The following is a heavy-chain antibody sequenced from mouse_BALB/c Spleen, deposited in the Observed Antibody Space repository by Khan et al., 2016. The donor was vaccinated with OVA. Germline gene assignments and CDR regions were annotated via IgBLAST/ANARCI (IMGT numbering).Heavy chain of an antibody. CDR2: INPHIGET. D-gene: IGHD1-1*01. Sequence: EVQLQESGPELVRPGASVKISCKASGYSFTGYFMNWVMQSHGKSLEWIGRINPHIGETFYNQWFKDKATLTVDESSSTAQMELRSLASEDSAVYNCKRIDRSDFDYWGQGTTLTVSS. V-gene: IGHV1-20*02. CDR1: GYSFTGYF. CDR3: KRIDRSDFDY. J-gene: IGHJ2*01.